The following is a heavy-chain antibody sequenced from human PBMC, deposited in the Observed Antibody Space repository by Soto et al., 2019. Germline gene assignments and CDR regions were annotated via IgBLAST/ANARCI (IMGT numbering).Heavy chain of an antibody. CDR1: GFTFNNYA. CDR2: INNGGDNI. D-gene: IGHD2-2*01. V-gene: IGHV3-23*01. J-gene: IGHJ4*02. Sequence: PXVSLGLSCAASGFTFNNYAMSWVRQAPGKGLEWVSSINNGGDNIYYADSVKGRFTISRDNSKSTLYLQMNSLRAEDTAVYYCAKTFLARYCSSSICYDPADYFDYWGQGTLVTVSS. CDR3: AKTFLARYCSSSICYDPADYFDY.